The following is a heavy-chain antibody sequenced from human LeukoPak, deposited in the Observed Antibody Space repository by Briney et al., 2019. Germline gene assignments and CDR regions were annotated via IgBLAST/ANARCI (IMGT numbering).Heavy chain of an antibody. CDR1: GFTFSSYS. V-gene: IGHV3-21*01. J-gene: IGHJ6*03. D-gene: IGHD6-13*01. CDR3: AGDEVHSSWVYYYYMDV. CDR2: ISSSSSYI. Sequence: GGSLRLSCAASGFTFSSYSMNWVRQAPGKGLEWVSSISSSSSYIYYADSVKGRFTISRDNAKNSLYLQMNSLRAEDTAVYYCAGDEVHSSWVYYYYMDVWGKGTTVTVSS.